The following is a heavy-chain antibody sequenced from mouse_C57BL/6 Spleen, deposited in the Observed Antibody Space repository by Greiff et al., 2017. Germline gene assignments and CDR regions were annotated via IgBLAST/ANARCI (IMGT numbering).Heavy chain of an antibody. J-gene: IGHJ1*03. V-gene: IGHV1-18*01. D-gene: IGHD1-2*01. Sequence: VQLKESGPELVKPGASVKIPCKASGYTFTDYNMDWVKQSHGKSLEWIGDINPNNGGTIYNQKFKGKATLTVDKSSSTAYMELRSLTSEDTAVYYCARRRITTAPWYFDVWGTGTTVTVSS. CDR3: ARRRITTAPWYFDV. CDR1: GYTFTDYN. CDR2: INPNNGGT.